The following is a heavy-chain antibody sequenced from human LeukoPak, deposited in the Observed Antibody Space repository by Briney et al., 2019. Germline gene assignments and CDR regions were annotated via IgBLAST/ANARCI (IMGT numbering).Heavy chain of an antibody. Sequence: TTGGSLRLSCAASGFSLSSYSMNWIRQAPGKGLEWVSSISTDNSYRHYADSVKGRFTISRDNPKNSLYLQMNTLRAEDTAVYYCARDVSLDFWGQGTLVTVSS. CDR1: GFSLSSYS. CDR2: ISTDNSYR. V-gene: IGHV3-21*06. J-gene: IGHJ4*02. CDR3: ARDVSLDF.